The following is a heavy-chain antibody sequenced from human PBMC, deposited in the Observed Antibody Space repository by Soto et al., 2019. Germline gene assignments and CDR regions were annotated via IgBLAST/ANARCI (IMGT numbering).Heavy chain of an antibody. V-gene: IGHV3-7*01. CDR1: GFTFSSYW. J-gene: IGHJ6*03. Sequence: EVQLVESGGGLVQPGGSLRLSCAASGFTFSSYWISWVRQAPGKGLEWVANIKQDGSEKYYVDSVKGRFTISRDNAKNSLYLQMNSLRAEDTAVYYCARDRVATYMDVWGKGTTVTVSS. CDR2: IKQDGSEK. CDR3: ARDRVATYMDV.